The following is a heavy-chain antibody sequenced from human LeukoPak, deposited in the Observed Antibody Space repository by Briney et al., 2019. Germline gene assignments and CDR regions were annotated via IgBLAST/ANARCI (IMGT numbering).Heavy chain of an antibody. V-gene: IGHV3-9*01. Sequence: GGSLRLSCAASGFTFDDYAMHWVRQTPGKGLEWVSSISWNSGSIVYADSVKGRFTISRDNAKKSLYLQMNSLRAEDTALYYCAKGLRGYSYGYDYWGQGTLVTVSS. D-gene: IGHD5-18*01. CDR3: AKGLRGYSYGYDY. J-gene: IGHJ4*02. CDR1: GFTFDDYA. CDR2: ISWNSGSI.